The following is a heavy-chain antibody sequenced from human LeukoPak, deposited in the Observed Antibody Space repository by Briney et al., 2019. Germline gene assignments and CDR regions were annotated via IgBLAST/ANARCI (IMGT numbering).Heavy chain of an antibody. CDR2: IWYDASNK. J-gene: IGHJ4*02. CDR3: VRGVGVSRFNYLDS. D-gene: IGHD6-13*01. Sequence: GGSLILSCAASGFTFSSFGMHWVRQAPGKGLEWVAVIWYDASNKYYADSVKGRFTISRDNSKNTLYLQMNSLRDDDTAVYYCVRGVGVSRFNYLDSWGQGTLVIVSS. CDR1: GFTFSSFG. V-gene: IGHV3-33*01.